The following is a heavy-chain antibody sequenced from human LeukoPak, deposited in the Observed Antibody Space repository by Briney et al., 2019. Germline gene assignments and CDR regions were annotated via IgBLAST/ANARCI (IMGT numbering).Heavy chain of an antibody. CDR1: GFTFNSYW. D-gene: IGHD6-13*01. V-gene: IGHV3-7*03. Sequence: PGGSLRLSCAASGFTFNSYWMSWVRQAPGKGLEWVANIKQDGSVRYYVDSVKGRFTISRDNSKNTLYLQMNSLRAEDTAVYYCARIGIAAALPDWGQGTLVTVSS. J-gene: IGHJ4*02. CDR3: ARIGIAAALPD. CDR2: IKQDGSVR.